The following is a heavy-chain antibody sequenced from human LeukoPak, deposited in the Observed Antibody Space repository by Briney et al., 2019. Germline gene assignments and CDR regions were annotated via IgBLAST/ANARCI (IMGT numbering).Heavy chain of an antibody. J-gene: IGHJ1*01. V-gene: IGHV3-30*03. Sequence: PGGSLRLSCAASGFTFSSYGMHWVRQAPGKGLEWVAVISYDGSNKYYADSVKGRFTISRDDSKNTLYLEMNSLETEDTGVYYCTTVWGGDWGQGTLVTVSS. CDR3: TTVWGGD. CDR2: ISYDGSNK. CDR1: GFTFSSYG. D-gene: IGHD7-27*01.